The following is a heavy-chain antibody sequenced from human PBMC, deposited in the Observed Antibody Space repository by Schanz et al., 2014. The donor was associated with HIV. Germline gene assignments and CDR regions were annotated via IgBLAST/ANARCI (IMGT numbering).Heavy chain of an antibody. J-gene: IGHJ4*02. CDR1: GFTFSTYA. Sequence: QVQLVESGGGVVQPGRSLRLSCVASGFTFSTYAMHWVRRAPGKGLEWVAVIWSDGNNKYYGDSVKGRFTISRDNSKNTLYLQMNSLGVEDTAVYFCARDGARTSHWGFWGQGTLVTVSS. CDR3: ARDGARTSHWGF. V-gene: IGHV3-33*08. CDR2: IWSDGNNK. D-gene: IGHD2-2*01.